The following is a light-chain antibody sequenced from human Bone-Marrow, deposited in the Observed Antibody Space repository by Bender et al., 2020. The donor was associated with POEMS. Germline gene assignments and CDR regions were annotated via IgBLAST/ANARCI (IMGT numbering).Light chain of an antibody. J-gene: IGLJ3*02. Sequence: QSALSQPRSVSGSPGQSVTISCTGTTHDVGGYDYVSWYQQHPGEAPKLIIYDVYKRPSGVPDRFSASKSGITASLSISGLQAEDEADYYCQSFDSSLSAVLFGGGTKLTVL. V-gene: IGLV2-11*01. CDR1: THDVGGYDY. CDR2: DVY. CDR3: QSFDSSLSAVL.